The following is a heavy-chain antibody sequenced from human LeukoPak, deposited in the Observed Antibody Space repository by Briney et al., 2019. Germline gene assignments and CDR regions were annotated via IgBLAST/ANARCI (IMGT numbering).Heavy chain of an antibody. CDR2: ISGSGGST. CDR1: GFTFSSYA. J-gene: IGHJ4*02. Sequence: GGSLRLSCAASGFTFSSYAMSWVRQAPGKGLEWVSAISGSGGSTYYADSVKGRFTISRDNSKNTLYLQMNSLRAEDTAVYYCAREFREGQWLVRHFDYWGQGTLVTVSS. CDR3: AREFREGQWLVRHFDY. V-gene: IGHV3-23*01. D-gene: IGHD6-19*01.